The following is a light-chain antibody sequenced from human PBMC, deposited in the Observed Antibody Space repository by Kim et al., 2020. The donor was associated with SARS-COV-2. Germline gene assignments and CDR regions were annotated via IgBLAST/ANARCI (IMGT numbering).Light chain of an antibody. J-gene: IGLJ3*02. CDR1: SSDLGNYNL. Sequence: QSALTQPASVSGSPGQSITISCTGISSDLGNYNLVSWYQQYPGKAPKLIIYAVSERPSGVSNRFSGSKSGNTASLTISGLQAEDEAHYSCCSYAGTTAHLVFGGGTQLTVL. CDR2: AVS. CDR3: CSYAGTTAHLV. V-gene: IGLV2-23*02.